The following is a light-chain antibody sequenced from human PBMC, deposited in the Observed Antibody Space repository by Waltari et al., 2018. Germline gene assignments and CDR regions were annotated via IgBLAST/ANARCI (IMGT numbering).Light chain of an antibody. V-gene: IGKV2-28*01. J-gene: IGKJ1*01. CDR1: HSLLVPNMYNY. CDR3: MQALQTPWT. Sequence: DIVMTQSALTLPVTPREPASTSCRSSHSLLVPNMYNYLDWYLQKPGQSPQLLIYLGSSRASGVPDRFSGSGSGTNFTLRITRVEAEDVGVYYCMQALQTPWTFGQGTRVEIK. CDR2: LGS.